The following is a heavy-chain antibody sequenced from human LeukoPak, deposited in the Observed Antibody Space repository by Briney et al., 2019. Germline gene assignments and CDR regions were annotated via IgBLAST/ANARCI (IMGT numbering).Heavy chain of an antibody. J-gene: IGHJ3*02. Sequence: SETLSLTCAVYGGSFSGYYWSWIRQPPGKGLEWIGEINHSGSTNYNPSLESRVTISVDTSKNQFSLKLSSVTAADTAVYYCARVRIYYGSGSSLRNAFDIWGQGTMVTVSS. CDR1: GGSFSGYY. CDR3: ARVRIYYGSGSSLRNAFDI. CDR2: INHSGST. D-gene: IGHD3-10*01. V-gene: IGHV4-34*01.